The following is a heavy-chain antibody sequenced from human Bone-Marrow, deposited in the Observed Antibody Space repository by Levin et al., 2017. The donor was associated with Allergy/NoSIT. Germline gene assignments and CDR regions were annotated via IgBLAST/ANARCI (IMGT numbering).Heavy chain of an antibody. Sequence: SETLSLTCTVSGGSISSSSYYWGWIRQPPGKGLEWIGSIYYSGSTYYNPSLKSRVTISVDTSKNQFSLKLSSVTAADTAVYYCARRAIESWFDPWGQGTLVTVSS. V-gene: IGHV4-39*01. CDR1: GGSISSSSYY. J-gene: IGHJ5*02. CDR2: IYYSGST. CDR3: ARRAIESWFDP. D-gene: IGHD2/OR15-2a*01.